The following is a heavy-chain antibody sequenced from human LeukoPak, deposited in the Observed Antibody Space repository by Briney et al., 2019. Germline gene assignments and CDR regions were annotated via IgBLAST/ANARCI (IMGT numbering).Heavy chain of an antibody. CDR3: ARAPRDYYYGMDV. V-gene: IGHV4-31*03. Sequence: PPQTLSLTCTVSGGSISSVSSYWSWIRQHPGKGREWIGYIYYSGSTYYNPSLKSRVTLSVDTSKNQFSLKLSSVTAADTAVYYCARAPRDYYYGMDVWGQGTTVTVSS. CDR2: IYYSGST. D-gene: IGHD3-10*01. J-gene: IGHJ6*02. CDR1: GGSISSVSSY.